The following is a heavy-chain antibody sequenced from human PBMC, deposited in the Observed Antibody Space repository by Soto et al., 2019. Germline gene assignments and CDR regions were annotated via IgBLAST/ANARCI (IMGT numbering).Heavy chain of an antibody. D-gene: IGHD3-3*01. CDR3: ARGVPFGHYSMDV. J-gene: IGHJ6*04. CDR1: DGSFTGFH. Sequence: PSETLSLTCAVYDGSFTGFHWTWIRRPPGKGLEWIGEIKHSGSTNYNPSLTRRVTISVDTSKNQFSLKLNSVTAADTAVYYCARGVPFGHYSMDVWGKGTPVTDSS. CDR2: IKHSGST. V-gene: IGHV4-34*01.